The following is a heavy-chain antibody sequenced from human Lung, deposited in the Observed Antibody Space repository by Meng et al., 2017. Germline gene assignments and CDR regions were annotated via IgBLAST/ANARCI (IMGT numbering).Heavy chain of an antibody. CDR1: GLTFSDYY. Sequence: QVRLVEAGGGLVKPGGSWRLSCAASGLTFSDYYMSGIRQAPGKGLECVSYISSSGSTIYYADSVKGRFTISRDNAKNSLYLQMNSLRAEDTAVYYCARDISGPVGYFDYWGQGTLVTVSS. CDR3: ARDISGPVGYFDY. D-gene: IGHD1-20*01. V-gene: IGHV3-11*01. J-gene: IGHJ4*02. CDR2: ISSSGSTI.